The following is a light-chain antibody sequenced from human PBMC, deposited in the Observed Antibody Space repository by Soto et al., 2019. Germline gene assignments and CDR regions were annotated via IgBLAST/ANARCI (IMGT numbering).Light chain of an antibody. V-gene: IGKV1-39*01. Sequence: DIQMTQNPSSLSASVGDRVTITCRASQDITNSLNWYQQKSGKACSLLIYASSTLQTGVPSRFSGSGSGTDFTLSIRNLQTEDCAHYSCHQTESTPRTFGQVAK. CDR2: ASS. J-gene: IGKJ1*01. CDR1: QDITNS. CDR3: HQTESTPRT.